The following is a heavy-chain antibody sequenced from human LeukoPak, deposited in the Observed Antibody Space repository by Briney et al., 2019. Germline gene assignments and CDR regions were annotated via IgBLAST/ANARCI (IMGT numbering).Heavy chain of an antibody. Sequence: SETLSLTCTVSGVSISSYYWGWIRQPAGKGLEWIVRIYTSGSTNYNPSLKSRVTMSVDTSKNQFSLKLSSVTAADTAVYYCARSRYSSGWYDFDDWGREPWSPSPQ. CDR3: ARSRYSSGWYDFDD. J-gene: IGHJ4*02. CDR2: IYTSGST. CDR1: GVSISSYY. D-gene: IGHD6-19*01. V-gene: IGHV4-4*07.